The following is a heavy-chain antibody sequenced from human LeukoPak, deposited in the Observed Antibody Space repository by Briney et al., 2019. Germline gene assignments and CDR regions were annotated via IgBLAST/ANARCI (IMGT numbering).Heavy chain of an antibody. J-gene: IGHJ4*02. Sequence: PGGSLRLSCAASGFTFSSYSMNWVRQAPGKGLEWVSSISTSSSYIYYADSVKGRFTISRDNAKNSLYLQMNSLRAEDTAVYYCARDPSQITAAGHFDYWGQGTLVTVSS. CDR1: GFTFSSYS. D-gene: IGHD6-13*01. CDR3: ARDPSQITAAGHFDY. V-gene: IGHV3-21*01. CDR2: ISTSSSYI.